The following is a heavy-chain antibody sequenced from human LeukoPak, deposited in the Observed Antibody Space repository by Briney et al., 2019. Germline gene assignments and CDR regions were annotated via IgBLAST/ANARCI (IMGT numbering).Heavy chain of an antibody. V-gene: IGHV3-53*01. CDR2: IYSGGST. CDR1: GFTVSSNY. D-gene: IGHD3-22*01. Sequence: GGSLRLSCAASGFTVSSNYMSWVRQAPGKGLEWVSVIYSGGSTYYADSVKGRFTISRDNSKNTLYLQMNSLRAEDTAVYYCARTIILHYDSSGYYSDWGQGTLVTVSP. J-gene: IGHJ4*02. CDR3: ARTIILHYDSSGYYSD.